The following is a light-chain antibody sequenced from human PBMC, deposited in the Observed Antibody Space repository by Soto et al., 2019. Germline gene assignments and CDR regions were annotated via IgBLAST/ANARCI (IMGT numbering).Light chain of an antibody. CDR1: QTISSY. CDR3: RQYGSSPPT. J-gene: IGKJ5*01. V-gene: IGKV3-20*01. CDR2: GAS. Sequence: EIVLTQSPATLSLSPGERATLSCRASQTISSYLLWYQQKPGQAPRLLIYGASSRATGIPDRFSGSGSGTDFTLTISRLEPEDFAVYYCRQYGSSPPTFGQGTRLEIK.